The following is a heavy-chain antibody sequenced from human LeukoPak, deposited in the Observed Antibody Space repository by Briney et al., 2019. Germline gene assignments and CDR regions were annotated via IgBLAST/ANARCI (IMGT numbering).Heavy chain of an antibody. Sequence: GGSLRLSCATSGFTFSSYWMSWVRQAPGKGLEWVANIKQDGSEEYYVDSVKGRFTISRDNAKNSLYLQMNSLRAEDTAVYYCARERDGYNYRDYWGQGTLVTVSS. J-gene: IGHJ4*02. CDR3: ARERDGYNYRDY. V-gene: IGHV3-7*04. D-gene: IGHD5-24*01. CDR2: IKQDGSEE. CDR1: GFTFSSYW.